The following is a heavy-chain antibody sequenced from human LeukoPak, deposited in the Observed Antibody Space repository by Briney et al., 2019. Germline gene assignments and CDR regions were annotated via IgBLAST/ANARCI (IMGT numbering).Heavy chain of an antibody. CDR3: ARPNMDV. J-gene: IGHJ6*03. Sequence: GGSLRLSCAASGSTFSSYSMNWVRQAPGKGLEWASSISSSSSYICYADSVKGRFTISRDNAKNSLYLQMNSLRAEDTAVYYCARPNMDVWGKGTTVTVSS. CDR2: ISSSSSYI. V-gene: IGHV3-21*01. CDR1: GSTFSSYS.